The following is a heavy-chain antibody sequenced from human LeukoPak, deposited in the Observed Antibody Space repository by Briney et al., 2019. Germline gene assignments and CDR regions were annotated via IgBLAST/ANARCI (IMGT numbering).Heavy chain of an antibody. CDR2: ISSSSSNI. Sequence: GGSLRLSCAASEFTFSSYGMNWVRQAPGKGLEWVSSISSSSSNIYYADSVKGRFTISRDNAKNSLYLQMNSLRAEDTAVYYCVRDGGSGIDYWGQGTLVTVSS. V-gene: IGHV3-21*06. CDR1: EFTFSSYG. D-gene: IGHD3-10*01. J-gene: IGHJ4*02. CDR3: VRDGGSGIDY.